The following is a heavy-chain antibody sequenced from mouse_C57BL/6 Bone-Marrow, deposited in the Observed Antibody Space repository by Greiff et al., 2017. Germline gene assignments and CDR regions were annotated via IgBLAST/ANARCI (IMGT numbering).Heavy chain of an antibody. D-gene: IGHD2-1*01. J-gene: IGHJ4*01. V-gene: IGHV1-53*01. CDR3: AREGNYPYAMDY. CDR2: INPSNGGT. Sequence: VQLQQPGTELVKPGASVKLSCKASGYTFPSYWMHWVKQRPGQGLEWIGNINPSNGGTNYNEKFKSKATLTVDKSASTAYMQLRSQKSKDSAVYYCAREGNYPYAMDYWGQGTSVTVSS. CDR1: GYTFPSYW.